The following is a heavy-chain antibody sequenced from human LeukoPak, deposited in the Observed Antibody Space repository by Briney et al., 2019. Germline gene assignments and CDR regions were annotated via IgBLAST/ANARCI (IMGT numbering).Heavy chain of an antibody. D-gene: IGHD3-10*02. V-gene: IGHV3-66*01. Sequence: GGSLRVSCAASGFTVSANYMSWVRQAPGNGLVWVSVIYSGGSTYYADSVKGRFTISRDNFKNTVYLQMDSLRAEDTTVYYCVRTLVSMSGIWGQGTLVTVSS. J-gene: IGHJ4*02. CDR2: IYSGGST. CDR3: VRTLVSMSGI. CDR1: GFTVSANY.